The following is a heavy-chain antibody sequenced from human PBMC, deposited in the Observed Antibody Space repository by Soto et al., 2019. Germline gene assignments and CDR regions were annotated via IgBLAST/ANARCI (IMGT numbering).Heavy chain of an antibody. D-gene: IGHD3-10*02. J-gene: IGHJ5*02. CDR3: ARMASSCSLNCFDA. CDR2: MNPGSGNT. CDR1: GYTFTNYE. V-gene: IGHV1-8*01. Sequence: ASVNVSCKASGYTFTNYEINWVRQATGQGLEWMGWMNPGSGNTGYAHKFQGRVTMTRNISISTSYMELSTLGSDDTAIYYCARMASSCSLNCFDAWRQGTPVTVSS.